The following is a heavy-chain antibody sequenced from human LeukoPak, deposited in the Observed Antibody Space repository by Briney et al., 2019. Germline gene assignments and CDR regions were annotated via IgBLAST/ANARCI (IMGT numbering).Heavy chain of an antibody. CDR3: ARELRYSRNRSYYYYMDV. J-gene: IGHJ6*03. D-gene: IGHD1-26*01. Sequence: SETLSLTCAVSGVSLSGYYWGWIRQTPGKGLEWIGEINHSGRTNYNPSLKSRVTISADTSKSQFSLELRSVTAADTAVYYCARELRYSRNRSYYYYMDVWGKGTTVTASS. CDR2: INHSGRT. CDR1: GVSLSGYY. V-gene: IGHV4-34*01.